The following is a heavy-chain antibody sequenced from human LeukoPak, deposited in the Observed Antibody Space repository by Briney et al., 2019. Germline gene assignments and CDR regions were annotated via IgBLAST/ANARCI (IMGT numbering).Heavy chain of an antibody. CDR2: IHYSGRT. D-gene: IGHD2-15*01. Sequence: SETLSLTCTVSGGSISSYYWSWIRQPPGKGREWIGRIHYSGRTNYNPSLTSRVTISVDTSKNQYSLKLSAGAAADTAVYYCARGYCSGGSCYSYYYYNYMDVWGKGTTVTVSS. J-gene: IGHJ6*03. CDR1: GGSISSYY. V-gene: IGHV4-59*12. CDR3: ARGYCSGGSCYSYYYYNYMDV.